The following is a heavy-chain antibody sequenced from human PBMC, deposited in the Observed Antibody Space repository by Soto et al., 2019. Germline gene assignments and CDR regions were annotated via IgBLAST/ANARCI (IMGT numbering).Heavy chain of an antibody. CDR2: ISAYNGNT. J-gene: IGHJ4*02. D-gene: IGHD3-22*01. CDR3: ARGPTYYYDSSGYYFFDY. Sequence: VQLVQSGAEVKKPGASVKVSCKASGYTFTSYGISWVRQAPGQGLEWMGWISAYNGNTNYAQKLQGRVTMTTDTSTSTDYVELRSLRSDDTAVYYCARGPTYYYDSSGYYFFDYWGQGTLVTVSS. V-gene: IGHV1-18*01. CDR1: GYTFTSYG.